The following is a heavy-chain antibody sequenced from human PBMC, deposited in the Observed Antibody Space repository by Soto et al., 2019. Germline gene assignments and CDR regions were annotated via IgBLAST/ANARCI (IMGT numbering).Heavy chain of an antibody. D-gene: IGHD6-6*01. CDR1: GGSISSYY. J-gene: IGHJ6*02. V-gene: IGHV4-59*01. CDR2: IYYSGST. Sequence: PSETLSLTCTVSGGSISSYYWSWIRQPPGKGLEWIGYIYYSGSTNYNPSLKSRVTISVDTSKNQFSLKLSSVTAADTAVYYCARDGWSIAARNYYGMDVWRQGTTVTVSS. CDR3: ARDGWSIAARNYYGMDV.